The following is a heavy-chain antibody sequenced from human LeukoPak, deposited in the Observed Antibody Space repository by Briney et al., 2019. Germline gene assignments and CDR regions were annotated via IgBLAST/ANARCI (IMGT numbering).Heavy chain of an antibody. J-gene: IGHJ4*02. CDR1: GYTFTSYY. V-gene: IGHV1-46*01. CDR2: INPNGGST. CDR3: ARDYGSGSYYKGYYFDY. D-gene: IGHD3-10*01. Sequence: ASVKVSCKASGYTFTSYYMHWVRQAPGQGLEWMGIINPNGGSTSNAQKFQGRVTMTRDTSTSTVYMELSSLRSEDTAVYYCARDYGSGSYYKGYYFDYWGQGTLVTVSS.